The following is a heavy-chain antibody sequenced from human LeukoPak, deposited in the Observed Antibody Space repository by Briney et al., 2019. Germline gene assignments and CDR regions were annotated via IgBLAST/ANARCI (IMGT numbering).Heavy chain of an antibody. D-gene: IGHD4-23*01. Sequence: GGSLRLSCATSGFSFTDYPMNWVRQAPGKGLEWISNIRTTAEGAKYAYYADSVKGRVTISRDDGKNTLYLHMNSLRAEDTAVYYCAKSPATVVTPGPFDYWGQGTLVTVSS. CDR3: AKSPATVVTPGPFDY. CDR2: IRTTAEGAKYA. V-gene: IGHV3-48*01. CDR1: GFSFTDYP. J-gene: IGHJ4*02.